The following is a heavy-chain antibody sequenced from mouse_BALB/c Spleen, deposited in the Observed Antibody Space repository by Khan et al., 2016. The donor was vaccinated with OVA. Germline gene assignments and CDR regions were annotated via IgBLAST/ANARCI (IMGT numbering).Heavy chain of an antibody. CDR2: INSGGST. J-gene: IGHJ4*01. CDR1: GFTFSSYA. Sequence: DVMLVESGGGLVKPGGSLKLSCAASGFTFSSYAVSWIRQTPEKRLEWVASINSGGSTYYPDSVKGRFTIYRDDARNIMYLQMSSLRSEDTAMYYCTRLVDYWGQGTSVTVSS. V-gene: IGHV5-6-5*01. CDR3: TRLVDY.